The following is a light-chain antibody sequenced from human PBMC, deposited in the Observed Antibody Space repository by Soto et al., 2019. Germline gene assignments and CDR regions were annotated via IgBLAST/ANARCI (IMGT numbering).Light chain of an antibody. CDR2: SAY. V-gene: IGKV1-27*01. Sequence: DIQMTQAPSSLSASVGDRVTITCRARQDISTHLAWYQQKPGKVPKLLISSAYTLQSAVSPRFSGSGSGTDFTLTISSLQPEDVATYYCQKYDNAPLTFGGGTKVEIK. CDR3: QKYDNAPLT. J-gene: IGKJ4*01. CDR1: QDISTH.